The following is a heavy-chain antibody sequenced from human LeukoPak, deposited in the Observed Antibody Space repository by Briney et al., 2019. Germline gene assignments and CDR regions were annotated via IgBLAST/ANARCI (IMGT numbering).Heavy chain of an antibody. CDR3: ARDQIYFEAGYYNGADFDY. CDR2: ISSSYSYI. J-gene: IGHJ4*02. Sequence: PGGSLRLSCAASGFTFSSYTMNWVRQAPGKGLEWVSSISSSYSYIYYADSVKGRFTISRDNAKNSLYLQMNSLRAEDTAVYYCARDQIYFEAGYYNGADFDYWGQGTLVTVSS. D-gene: IGHD3-9*01. CDR1: GFTFSSYT. V-gene: IGHV3-21*01.